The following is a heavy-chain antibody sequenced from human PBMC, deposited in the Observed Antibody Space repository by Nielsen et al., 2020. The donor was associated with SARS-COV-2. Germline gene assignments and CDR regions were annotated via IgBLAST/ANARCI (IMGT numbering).Heavy chain of an antibody. CDR3: ARPTVASLDY. CDR1: GFTFSGSV. V-gene: IGHV3-7*05. CDR2: IKQDGSEK. D-gene: IGHD4-11*01. J-gene: IGHJ4*02. Sequence: GESLKISCAASGFTFSGSVVHWVRQASGKGLEWVANIKQDGSEKYYVDSVKGRFTISRDNAKNSLYLQMNSLRAEDTAVYYCARPTVASLDYWGQGTLVTVSS.